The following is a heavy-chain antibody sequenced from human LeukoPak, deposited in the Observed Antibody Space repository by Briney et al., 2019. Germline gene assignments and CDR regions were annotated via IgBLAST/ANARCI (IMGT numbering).Heavy chain of an antibody. CDR2: MPYSGTT. CDR3: ARSGYSFLVDS. V-gene: IGHV4-39*01. D-gene: IGHD5-18*01. Sequence: PSETLSLTCTVSGRSISSSGYYWGWIRQPPGKGREWIASMPYSGTTYYSPSLKSRVTISVDTSKNQFCLELSSVTAADTAVYFCARSGYSFLVDSWGQGTLVTVSA. CDR1: GRSISSSGYY. J-gene: IGHJ4*02.